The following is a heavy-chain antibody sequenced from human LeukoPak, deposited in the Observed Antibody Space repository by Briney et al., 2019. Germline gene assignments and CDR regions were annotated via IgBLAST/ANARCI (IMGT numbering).Heavy chain of an antibody. CDR1: GFAVSSNY. J-gene: IGHJ6*02. Sequence: PGGSLRLSCAASGFAVSSNYMSWVRQAPGKGLEWVSVIYSGGSTYYADSVKGRFTISRDNSKNTLYLQMNSLRAEDTAVYYCARLGRARYDILTGYYSSHYYYGMDVWGQGTTVTVSS. V-gene: IGHV3-66*04. CDR2: IYSGGST. D-gene: IGHD3-9*01. CDR3: ARLGRARYDILTGYYSSHYYYGMDV.